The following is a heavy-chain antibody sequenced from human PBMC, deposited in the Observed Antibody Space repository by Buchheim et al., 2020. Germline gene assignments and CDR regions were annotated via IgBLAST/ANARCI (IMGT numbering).Heavy chain of an antibody. V-gene: IGHV3-7*01. J-gene: IGHJ4*02. CDR3: AKWDNS. CDR2: INQDGRGK. Sequence: EVQLVDSGGGLVQPGGSLRLSCAASGFTFSTYWMHWVRQAPGKGLEWVADINQDGRGKYYVDSVKGRFTISRDNAENSLYLQMKSLRVEDTAVYYCAKWDNSWGQGSL. CDR1: GFTFSTYW. D-gene: IGHD1-26*01.